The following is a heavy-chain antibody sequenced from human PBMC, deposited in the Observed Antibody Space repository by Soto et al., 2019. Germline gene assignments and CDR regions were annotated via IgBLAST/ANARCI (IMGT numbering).Heavy chain of an antibody. CDR3: ATVFRSSNFNY. D-gene: IGHD3-10*02. CDR1: GFTFTSNP. V-gene: IGHV3-23*01. CDR2: IDGSGGRTI. Sequence: SCAASGFTFTSNPMSWVRQAPGKGLEWVSAIDGSGGRTIYYADSVKGRFTISRNDAKNSLYLQLDSLRAEDTAVYYCATVFRSSNFNYWGQGTLVTVS. J-gene: IGHJ4*02.